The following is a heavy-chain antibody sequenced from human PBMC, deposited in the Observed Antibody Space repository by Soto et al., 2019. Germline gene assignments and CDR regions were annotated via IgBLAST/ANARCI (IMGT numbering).Heavy chain of an antibody. CDR1: GFTFSNAW. CDR2: IKSKTDGGTT. CDR3: TAALSDIVSTIMTEWGY. Sequence: EVQLVESGGGLVKPGGSLRLSCAASGFTFSNAWMNWVRQAPGKGLEWVGRIKSKTDGGTTDYAAPVKGRFTISRDDSKNTLYLHMKIVKTEDTVLYYCTAALSDIVSTIMTEWGYWAQGTLVTVSA. V-gene: IGHV3-15*07. J-gene: IGHJ1*01. D-gene: IGHD5-12*01.